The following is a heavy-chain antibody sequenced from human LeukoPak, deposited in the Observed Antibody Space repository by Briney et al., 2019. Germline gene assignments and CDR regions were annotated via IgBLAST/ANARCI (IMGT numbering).Heavy chain of an antibody. CDR2: ISAYNGNT. CDR1: GYTFTSYG. D-gene: IGHD3-22*01. J-gene: IGHJ6*02. CDR3: ARDSSGYYRKTGGDGMDV. Sequence: ASVKVSCKASGYTFTSYGISWVRQAPGQGLEWMGWISAYNGNTNYAQKLQGRVTMTTDTSTSTAYMELRSLRSDDTAVYYRARDSSGYYRKTGGDGMDVWGQGTTVTVSS. V-gene: IGHV1-18*01.